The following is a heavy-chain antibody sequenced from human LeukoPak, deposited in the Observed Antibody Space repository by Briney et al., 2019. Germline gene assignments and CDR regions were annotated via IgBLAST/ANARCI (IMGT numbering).Heavy chain of an antibody. CDR1: GGSISSGTDY. V-gene: IGHV4-31*03. CDR2: ISYSGST. D-gene: IGHD5-24*01. J-gene: IGHJ4*02. Sequence: SKTLSLTCTVSGGSISSGTDYWSWIRQHPGKGLEWIGYISYSGSTNYNPSLKTRLTISVDTSKNQFSLKLDSVTAADTAFYYCARADMATVFDFWGRGTLVTVSS. CDR3: ARADMATVFDF.